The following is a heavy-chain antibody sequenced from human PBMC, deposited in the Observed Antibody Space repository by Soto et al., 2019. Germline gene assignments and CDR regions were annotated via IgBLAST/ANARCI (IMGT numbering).Heavy chain of an antibody. D-gene: IGHD6-13*01. Sequence: GGSLRLSCAASGFTFSSYAMSWVRQAPGKGLEWVSGISGSGGDKYYVDSVRGRFTISRDNSKNTLYLQMNSLRAEDTAVYYCARDGGIAWLGYYMDVWGKGTTVTVSS. J-gene: IGHJ6*03. V-gene: IGHV3-23*01. CDR3: ARDGGIAWLGYYMDV. CDR1: GFTFSSYA. CDR2: ISGSGGDK.